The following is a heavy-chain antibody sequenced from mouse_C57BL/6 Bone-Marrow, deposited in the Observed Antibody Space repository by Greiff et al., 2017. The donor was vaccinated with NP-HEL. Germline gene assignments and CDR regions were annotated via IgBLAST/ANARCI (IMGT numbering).Heavy chain of an antibody. CDR2: IYPGDGAT. Sequence: VQLQQSGPELVKPGASVKISCKASGYAFSSSWMNWVKQRPGKGLEWIGRIYPGDGATNYNGKFKGKATLTADNSSSTAYMQLSSLTSEDSAVYFCASLSNYTNYYCDYWGQGTTLTVSS. CDR1: GYAFSSSW. D-gene: IGHD2-5*01. V-gene: IGHV1-82*01. J-gene: IGHJ2*01. CDR3: ASLSNYTNYYCDY.